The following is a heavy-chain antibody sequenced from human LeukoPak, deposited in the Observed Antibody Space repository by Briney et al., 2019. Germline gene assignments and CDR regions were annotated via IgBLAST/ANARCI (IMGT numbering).Heavy chain of an antibody. Sequence: RPGGSLRFSCAASGFTFSSHAMSWVRQAPGKGLEWVSAISGSGGRTYHADSVKGRFTISRDNSKNTLYLQMNSLRAEDTAVYYCAKGGESYRTGLDYWGQGTLVTVSS. CDR2: ISGSGGRT. CDR3: AKGGESYRTGLDY. V-gene: IGHV3-23*01. CDR1: GFTFSSHA. D-gene: IGHD1-26*01. J-gene: IGHJ4*02.